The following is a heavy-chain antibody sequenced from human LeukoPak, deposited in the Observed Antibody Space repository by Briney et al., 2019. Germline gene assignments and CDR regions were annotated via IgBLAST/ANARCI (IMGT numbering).Heavy chain of an antibody. Sequence: GGSLRLSCAASGFTFDDYAMHWVRQVPGKGLEWVSGISRNGGSKGYAYSVKGRFTISRDNAKNSLYPQMNRLRAEDTAVYYCAGGSGWNVDYWGQGTLVTVSS. CDR3: AGGSGWNVDY. CDR2: ISRNGGSK. CDR1: GFTFDDYA. J-gene: IGHJ4*02. V-gene: IGHV3-9*01. D-gene: IGHD6-19*01.